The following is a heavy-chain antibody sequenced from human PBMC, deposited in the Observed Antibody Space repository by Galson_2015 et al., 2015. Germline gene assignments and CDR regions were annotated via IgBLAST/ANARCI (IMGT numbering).Heavy chain of an antibody. J-gene: IGHJ5*02. CDR1: GFTFSSYA. CDR3: AKDKTDGYFMLDH. CDR2: ISGSGAPT. V-gene: IGHV3-23*01. Sequence: SLRLSCAASGFTFSSYAMSWVRQAPGKGLEWVSGISGSGAPTNYGDSVKGRFTISRDNSKYTVYLQMENLRAEDTAVYYCAKDKTDGYFMLDHWGQGTLVTVSS. D-gene: IGHD5-18*01.